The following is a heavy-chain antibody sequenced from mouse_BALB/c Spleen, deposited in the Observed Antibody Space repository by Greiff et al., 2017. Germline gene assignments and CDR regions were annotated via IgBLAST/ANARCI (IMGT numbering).Heavy chain of an antibody. D-gene: IGHD1-1*02. CDR3: ARRDYPAWFAY. J-gene: IGHJ3*01. V-gene: IGHV5-12-1*01. Sequence: DVQLVESGGGLVKPGGSLKLSCAASGFAFSSYDMSWVRQTPEKRLEWVAYISSGGGSTYYPDTVKGRFTISRDNAKNTLYLQMSSLKSEDTAMYYCARRDYPAWFAYWGQGTLVTVSA. CDR1: GFAFSSYD. CDR2: ISSGGGST.